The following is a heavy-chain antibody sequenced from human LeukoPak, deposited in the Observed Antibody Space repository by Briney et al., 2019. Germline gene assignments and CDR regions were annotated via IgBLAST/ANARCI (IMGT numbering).Heavy chain of an antibody. V-gene: IGHV3-49*04. CDR3: TRDLVAVTGDTFYYYAMDV. D-gene: IGHD6-19*01. J-gene: IGHJ6*02. CDR2: IRSKVFGGTT. Sequence: GGSLRLSCTASGFTFGDFALSWVRQAPGKGLEWVGFIRSKVFGGTTDYAASVKGRFTISRDDSKSIAYLQMNTLKTEDTGVYYCTRDLVAVTGDTFYYYAMDVWGQGTTVTASS. CDR1: GFTFGDFA.